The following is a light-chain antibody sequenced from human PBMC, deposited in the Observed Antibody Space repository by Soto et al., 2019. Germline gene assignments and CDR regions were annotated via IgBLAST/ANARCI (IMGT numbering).Light chain of an antibody. CDR1: QSVSSSY. Sequence: VLTQSPGTQSLSPGERATLSCRASQSVSSSYLAWYQQKPGQAPRLLIYGASTRTTGIPDRFRGSGSGTDFTLTISRLEPEDFAVFYCQQYGTSPLTFGGGTKVDIK. CDR2: GAS. J-gene: IGKJ4*01. V-gene: IGKV3-20*01. CDR3: QQYGTSPLT.